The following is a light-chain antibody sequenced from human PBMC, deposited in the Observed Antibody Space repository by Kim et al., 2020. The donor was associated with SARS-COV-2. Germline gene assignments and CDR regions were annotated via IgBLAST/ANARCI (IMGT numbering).Light chain of an antibody. Sequence: SHELTQPPSLSVAPGKTATITCGGNNVGIKALHWYQQKPGRAPMLVVYYDTDRPSGIPERFSGSKSGNTAALTINNVEAGDEADYYCQIWDNNGDQLVFG. J-gene: IGLJ3*02. CDR1: NVGIKA. CDR2: YDT. V-gene: IGLV3-21*04. CDR3: QIWDNNGDQLV.